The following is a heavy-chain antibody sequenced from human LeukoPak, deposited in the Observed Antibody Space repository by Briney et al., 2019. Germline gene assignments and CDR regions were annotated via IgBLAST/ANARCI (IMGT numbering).Heavy chain of an antibody. CDR1: GFTFDDYA. V-gene: IGHV3-9*01. D-gene: IGHD3-22*01. CDR2: ISWNSGSI. Sequence: PGRSLRLSCAASGFTFDDYAMHWVRQAPGKGREWVSGISWNSGSIGYADSVKGRFTISRDNAKNSLYLQMNSLRAEDTALYYCAKDMNYYDSSGLDYWGQGTLVTVSS. CDR3: AKDMNYYDSSGLDY. J-gene: IGHJ4*02.